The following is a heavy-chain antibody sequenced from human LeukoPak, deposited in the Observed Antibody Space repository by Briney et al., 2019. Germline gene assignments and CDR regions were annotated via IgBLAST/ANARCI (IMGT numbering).Heavy chain of an antibody. CDR2: INPNSGGT. V-gene: IGHV1-2*02. D-gene: IGHD3-10*01. CDR3: ARELLKDFDY. CDR1: GGTFSSYA. Sequence: ASVKVSCKASGGTFSSYAISWVRQAPGQGLEWMGWINPNSGGTNYAQKFQGRVTMTRDTSISTAYMELSRLRSDDTAVYYCARELLKDFDYWGQGTLVTVSS. J-gene: IGHJ4*02.